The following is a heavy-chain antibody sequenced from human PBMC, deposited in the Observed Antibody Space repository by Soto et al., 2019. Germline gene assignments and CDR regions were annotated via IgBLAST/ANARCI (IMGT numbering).Heavy chain of an antibody. CDR2: INHSGST. D-gene: IGHD2-8*02. CDR3: ARDKITGLFDY. CDR1: GGSFSGYY. V-gene: IGHV4-34*01. J-gene: IGHJ4*02. Sequence: QVQLQQWGAGLLKPSETLSLTCAVYGGSFSGYYWTWIRQPPGTGLEWIGEINHSGSTNYNPSLKSRVTISVDTAKNQFSLQLPSVTAADAAVYDCARDKITGLFDYWGQGTLVTVSS.